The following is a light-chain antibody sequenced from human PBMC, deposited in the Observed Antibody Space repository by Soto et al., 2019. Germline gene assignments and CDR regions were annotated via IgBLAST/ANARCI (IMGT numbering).Light chain of an antibody. Sequence: EIVLTQSPGTLSLSPGEGATLSCRASQTISSTHLVWYQQKPGQAPSLLIFGASSRATGIPDRFSGSGSGTEFTLTISSLQPEDFATYYCLQHKSYPRTFGQGTKVDIK. CDR2: GAS. J-gene: IGKJ1*01. V-gene: IGKV3-20*01. CDR3: LQHKSYPRT. CDR1: QTISSTH.